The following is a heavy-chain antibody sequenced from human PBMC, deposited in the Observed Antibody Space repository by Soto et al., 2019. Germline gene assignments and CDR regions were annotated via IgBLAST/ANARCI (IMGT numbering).Heavy chain of an antibody. CDR1: GFTFSSYG. J-gene: IGHJ4*02. V-gene: IGHV3-30*18. Sequence: QVQLVESGGGVVQPGRSLRLSCAASGFTFSSYGMHWVRQAPGKGLEWVAGILYDGSNKYYADSVKGRFTISRDNSKNTLYLQMNSLSAEDTAVYYCANGRVITPLTPEDSNRSEFDYWGQGTLVTVSS. CDR3: ANGRVITPLTPEDSNRSEFDY. D-gene: IGHD1-20*01. CDR2: ILYDGSNK.